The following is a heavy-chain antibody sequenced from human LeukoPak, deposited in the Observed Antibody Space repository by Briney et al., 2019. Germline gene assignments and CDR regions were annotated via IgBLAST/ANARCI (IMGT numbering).Heavy chain of an antibody. CDR3: ARLGGGYCSSTSCYHLRYYYYGMDV. V-gene: IGHV5-51*01. J-gene: IGHJ6*02. Sequence: GESLKISCKGSGYSFTSYWIGWVRQMPGKGLEWMGIIYPGDSDTRYSPSFQGQVTISADKSISTAYLQWSSLKASDTAMYYCARLGGGYCSSTSCYHLRYYYYGMDVWGQGTTVTVSS. CDR2: IYPGDSDT. D-gene: IGHD2-2*03. CDR1: GYSFTSYW.